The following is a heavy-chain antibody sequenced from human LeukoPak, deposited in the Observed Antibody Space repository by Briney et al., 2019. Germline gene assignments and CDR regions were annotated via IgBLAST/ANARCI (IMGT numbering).Heavy chain of an antibody. D-gene: IGHD2-2*03. J-gene: IGHJ6*02. CDR1: GFTFSSYA. CDR2: ISYDGSNK. Sequence: GGSLRLSCAASGFTFSSYAMHWVRQAPGKGLEWVAVISYDGSNKYYADSVKGRFTISRDNSKNTLYLQMNSLRAEDTAVYYCASGYCSTARCFASYEMDVWGQGTTVTVSS. CDR3: ASGYCSTARCFASYEMDV. V-gene: IGHV3-30-3*01.